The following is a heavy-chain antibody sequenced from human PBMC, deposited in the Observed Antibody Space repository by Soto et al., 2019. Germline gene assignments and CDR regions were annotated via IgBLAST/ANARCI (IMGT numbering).Heavy chain of an antibody. D-gene: IGHD6-13*01. CDR1: GGSISSYY. CDR2: IYYSGST. CDR3: ARRRYSSSWWYFDL. Sequence: QVQLQESGPGLVKPSETLSLTCTVSGGSISSYYWSWIRQPPGKGLEWIGYIYYSGSTNYIPSLKSRVTISVDTSKNQFSLKLSSVTAADTAVYYCARRRYSSSWWYFDLWGRGTLVTVSS. V-gene: IGHV4-59*08. J-gene: IGHJ2*01.